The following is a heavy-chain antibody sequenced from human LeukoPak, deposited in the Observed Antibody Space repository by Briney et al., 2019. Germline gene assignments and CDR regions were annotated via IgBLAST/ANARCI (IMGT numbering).Heavy chain of an antibody. V-gene: IGHV3-21*01. CDR2: ISSSSSYI. CDR1: GFTFSSYS. CDR3: ARDKEQLVDY. J-gene: IGHJ4*02. D-gene: IGHD6-13*01. Sequence: GGSLRLSCAASGFTFSSYSMNWVRQAPGKGLEWVLSISSSSSYIYYADSVKGRFTISRDNAKNSLYLQMNSLRAEDTAVYYCARDKEQLVDYWGQGTLVTVSS.